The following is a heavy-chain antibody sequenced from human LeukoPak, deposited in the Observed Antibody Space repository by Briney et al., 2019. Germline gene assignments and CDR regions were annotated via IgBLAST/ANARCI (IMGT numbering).Heavy chain of an antibody. CDR1: GGTFSSYA. J-gene: IGHJ3*02. CDR3: ARERKSSYDTLTGYYKSDAFDI. CDR2: ISAYNGNT. Sequence: GASVKVSCKASGGTFSSYAISWVRQALGQGLEWMGWISAYNGNTNYAQKLQGRVTVTTDTSTNTAYMELRSLRSDDTAVYYCARERKSSYDTLTGYYKSDAFDIWGQGTMVTVSS. D-gene: IGHD3-9*01. V-gene: IGHV1-18*01.